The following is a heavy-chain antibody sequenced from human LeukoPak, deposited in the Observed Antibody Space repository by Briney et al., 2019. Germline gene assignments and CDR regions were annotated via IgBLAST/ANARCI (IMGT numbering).Heavy chain of an antibody. CDR1: GGSISSYY. Sequence: SETLSLTCTVSGGSISSYYWSWIRLPPGKGLEWIGCIYYTGATYYNPSLKSRVTISLDTSKNQFSLKLSSVTAADAAVYYCARAGYSYGTGYYFDYWGQGALVTVSS. J-gene: IGHJ4*02. V-gene: IGHV4-59*01. CDR2: IYYTGAT. CDR3: ARAGYSYGTGYYFDY. D-gene: IGHD5-18*01.